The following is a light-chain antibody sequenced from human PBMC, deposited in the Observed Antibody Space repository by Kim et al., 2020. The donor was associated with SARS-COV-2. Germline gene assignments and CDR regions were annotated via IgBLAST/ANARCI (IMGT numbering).Light chain of an antibody. CDR3: EQYGSSPRT. Sequence: SPGERAALSCSASQGVGSAALDWDQHKPGQAPRLLIYGASSRATGIPDRVSGSGSGTDFALTITGLEPEEFAEYYCEQYGSSPRTFCQRTKVDSK. J-gene: IGKJ1*01. CDR2: GAS. CDR1: QGVGSAA. V-gene: IGKV3-20*01.